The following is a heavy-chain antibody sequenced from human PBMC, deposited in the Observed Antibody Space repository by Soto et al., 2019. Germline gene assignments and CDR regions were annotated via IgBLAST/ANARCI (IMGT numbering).Heavy chain of an antibody. J-gene: IGHJ6*02. D-gene: IGHD4-4*01. V-gene: IGHV1-69*12. CDR3: ARRYSNYQKYYYYGMDD. Sequence: QVQLVQSGAEVKKPGSSVKVSCKASGGTFSSYAISWVRQAPGQGLEWMGGIIPIFGTANYAQKFQGRVTITADESTSAAYMELSSLRTEHTAVYYCARRYSNYQKYYYYGMDDWGQRTTVTVSS. CDR2: IIPIFGTA. CDR1: GGTFSSYA.